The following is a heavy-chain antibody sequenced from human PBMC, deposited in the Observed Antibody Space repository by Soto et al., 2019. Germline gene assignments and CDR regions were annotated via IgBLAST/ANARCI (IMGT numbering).Heavy chain of an antibody. V-gene: IGHV1-18*01. CDR3: ARVVPGAEAWFGP. CDR2: ISLYSDGT. Sequence: PGASVTVSCKTSGYTFSNYGITWVRQAPGQPLEWLGWISLYSDGTNYAQKFQGRVSMTTDTSTTTAYMELRSLRSDDTAVYYCARVVPGAEAWFGPWGQGTLVTVSS. CDR1: GYTFSNYG. D-gene: IGHD2-2*01. J-gene: IGHJ5*02.